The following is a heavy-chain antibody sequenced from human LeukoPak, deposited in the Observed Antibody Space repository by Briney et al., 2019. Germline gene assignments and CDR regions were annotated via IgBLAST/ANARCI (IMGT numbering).Heavy chain of an antibody. D-gene: IGHD6-13*01. CDR2: ISDDGSNK. CDR1: GSSFSTYG. J-gene: IGHJ5*02. CDR3: AKDQRAAAGWGFDP. V-gene: IGHV3-30*18. Sequence: GGSLRLSCAASGSSFSTYGVHWVRQAPGKGLEWVAYISDDGSNKYYADFVKGRFTISRDNSKNNSKNTLYLQMNSLRPEDTAVYYCAKDQRAAAGWGFDPWGQGTLVTVSS.